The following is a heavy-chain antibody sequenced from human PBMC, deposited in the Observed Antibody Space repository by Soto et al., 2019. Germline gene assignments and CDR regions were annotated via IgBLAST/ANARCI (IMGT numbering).Heavy chain of an antibody. V-gene: IGHV1-69*12. J-gene: IGHJ3*02. CDR1: GGTFSSYA. CDR3: ERGAKCNHDAFDI. CDR2: IIPIFGTT. D-gene: IGHD4-4*01. Sequence: QVQLVQSGAAVKKPGASVKVSCQASGGTFSSYAISWVRQAPGQGLEWMGGIIPIFGTTNYAQKFQGRVTITADESTSTAYMELISLRSEDTAVYYCERGAKCNHDAFDIWCQGTMVTVSS.